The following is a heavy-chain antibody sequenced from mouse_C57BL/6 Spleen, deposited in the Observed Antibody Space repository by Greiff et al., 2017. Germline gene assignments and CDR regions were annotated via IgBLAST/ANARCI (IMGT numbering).Heavy chain of an antibody. V-gene: IGHV5-17*01. CDR1: GFTFSDYG. J-gene: IGHJ3*01. CDR2: ISSGRSTI. D-gene: IGHD6-1*01. CDR3: ARPSLFAY. Sequence: EVHLVESGGGLVKPGGSLKLSCAASGFTFSDYGMHWVRQAPEKGLEWVAYISSGRSTIYYADTVKGRFTISRDNAKNTLFLQMTSLSSEDTAMXYCARPSLFAYWGQGTLVTVSA.